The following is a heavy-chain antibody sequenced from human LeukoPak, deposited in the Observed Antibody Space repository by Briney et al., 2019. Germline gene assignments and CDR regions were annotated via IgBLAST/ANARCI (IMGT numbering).Heavy chain of an antibody. V-gene: IGHV1-46*01. CDR1: GYTFTSYD. CDR2: INPSGGST. CDR3: ARDLSSGWYQVDY. J-gene: IGHJ4*02. D-gene: IGHD6-19*01. Sequence: ASVKVSCKASGYTFTSYDVHWVRQAPGQGLEWMGMINPSGGSTNYAQKFQGRVTMTRDTSTSTVYMELSSLRSEDTAVYYCARDLSSGWYQVDYWGQGTLVTVSS.